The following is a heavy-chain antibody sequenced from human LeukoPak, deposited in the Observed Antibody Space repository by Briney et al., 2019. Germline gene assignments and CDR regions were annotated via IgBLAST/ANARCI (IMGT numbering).Heavy chain of an antibody. CDR3: GRRGLLVPAS. CDR1: GDFFISSSNY. V-gene: IGHV4-39*01. J-gene: IGHJ5*02. D-gene: IGHD2-2*01. Sequence: SETLSLTCTVSGDFFISSSNYWVWIRQPPGKGLGWVGSIYYDGSTYYNSALKSRATIFADTSKSQFSLKLNSVIAADTAVYYCGRRGLLVPASWGQGTLVTVSS. CDR2: IYYDGST.